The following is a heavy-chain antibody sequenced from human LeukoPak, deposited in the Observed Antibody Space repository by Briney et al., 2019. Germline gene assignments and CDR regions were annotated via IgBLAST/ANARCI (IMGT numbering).Heavy chain of an antibody. V-gene: IGHV4-61*02. D-gene: IGHD6-19*01. Sequence: SETLSLTCTVSGGSISSGSYYWSWIRQPAGKGLEWIGRIYTSGSTNYNPSLKSRVTISVDTSKNQFSLKLSSVTAADTAAYYCARHVRAVAGTRILYYFDYWAQGTLVTVSS. CDR1: GGSISSGSYY. J-gene: IGHJ4*02. CDR2: IYTSGST. CDR3: ARHVRAVAGTRILYYFDY.